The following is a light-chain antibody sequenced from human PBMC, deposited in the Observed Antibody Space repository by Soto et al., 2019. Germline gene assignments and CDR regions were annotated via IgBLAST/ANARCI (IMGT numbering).Light chain of an antibody. J-gene: IGLJ2*01. CDR3: SSFAGSRNVNV. Sequence: QSALTRPPSASGSPGQSVTISCTGASSDVGGYNFVSWYQHHPGKAPKVIIYEVSKRPSGVPDRFSGSKSGNTASLTVSGLQAEDEAVYYCSSFAGSRNVNVFGGGTKLTVL. CDR2: EVS. CDR1: SSDVGGYNF. V-gene: IGLV2-8*01.